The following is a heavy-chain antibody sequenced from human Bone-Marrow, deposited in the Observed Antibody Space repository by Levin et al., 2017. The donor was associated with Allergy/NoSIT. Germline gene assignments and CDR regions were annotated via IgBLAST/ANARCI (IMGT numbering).Heavy chain of an antibody. CDR1: GFTFNAYW. CDR2: IDYDGTGT. V-gene: IGHV3-74*01. CDR3: ARGISWGMDV. J-gene: IGHJ6*02. Sequence: GESLKISCEVSGFTFNAYWMHWVRQAPGKGLVWVSRIDYDGTGTTYADSVKGRFTISRDIAKKTLYLQLNSLRVEDTAVYYCARGISWGMDVWGQGTTVTVS.